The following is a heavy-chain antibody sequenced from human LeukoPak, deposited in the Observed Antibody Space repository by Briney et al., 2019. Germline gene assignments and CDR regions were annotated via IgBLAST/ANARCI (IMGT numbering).Heavy chain of an antibody. CDR3: ARQGVGPTRLYYFDY. CDR1: GGSISSSSYY. V-gene: IGHV4-39*01. Sequence: PSETLSLTCTVSGGSISSSSYYWGWIRQPPGKGLEWIGTIYYSGSTYYNPSLKSRVTISVDTSKKQFSLKLSSVTAADTAVYYCARQGVGPTRLYYFDYWGQGTLVTVSS. CDR2: IYYSGST. D-gene: IGHD1-26*01. J-gene: IGHJ4*02.